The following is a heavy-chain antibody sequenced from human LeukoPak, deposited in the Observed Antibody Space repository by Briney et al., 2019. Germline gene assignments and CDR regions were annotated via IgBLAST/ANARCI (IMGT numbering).Heavy chain of an antibody. Sequence: ASVKVSCKASGGTFSSYAISWVRQAPGQGLEWMGGIIPIFGTANYAQKFQGRVTITADESTSTAYMELSSLRSEDTAVYYCARESEIRFLEWLFVFDYWGQGTLVTVSS. V-gene: IGHV1-69*13. CDR1: GGTFSSYA. J-gene: IGHJ4*02. D-gene: IGHD3-3*01. CDR3: ARESEIRFLEWLFVFDY. CDR2: IIPIFGTA.